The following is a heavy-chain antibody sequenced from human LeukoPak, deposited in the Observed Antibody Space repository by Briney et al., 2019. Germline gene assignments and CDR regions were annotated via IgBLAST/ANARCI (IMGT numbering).Heavy chain of an antibody. D-gene: IGHD2-2*02. V-gene: IGHV1-69*06. J-gene: IGHJ4*02. CDR1: GGTFSSYA. Sequence: LVKVSCKASGGTFSSYAISWVRQAPGQGLEWMGGIIPIFGTANYAQKFQGRVTITADKSTSTAYMELSSLRSEDTAVYYCARAEYCSSTSCYRVRFDYWGQGTLVTVSS. CDR2: IIPIFGTA. CDR3: ARAEYCSSTSCYRVRFDY.